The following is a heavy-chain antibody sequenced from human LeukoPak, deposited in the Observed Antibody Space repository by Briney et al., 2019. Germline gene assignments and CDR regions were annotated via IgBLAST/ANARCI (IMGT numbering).Heavy chain of an antibody. CDR3: ARQGIAAALSTTDYYGMDV. D-gene: IGHD6-13*01. J-gene: IGHJ6*02. CDR1: VYSFTSYW. CDR2: IYPGDSDT. Sequence: GESLKIYWKGSVYSFTSYWIGWVRQMPGKGLEWMGIIYPGDSDTRYSPSFQGQVTISADKSISTAYLQWSSLKASDTAMYYCARQGIAAALSTTDYYGMDVWGQGTTVTVSS. V-gene: IGHV5-51*01.